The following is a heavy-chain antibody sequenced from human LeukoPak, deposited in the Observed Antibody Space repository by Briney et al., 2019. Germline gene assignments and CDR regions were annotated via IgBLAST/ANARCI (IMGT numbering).Heavy chain of an antibody. CDR3: ARVLTMVRGVMYYYYMDV. D-gene: IGHD3-10*01. Sequence: SETLSLTCTVSGGSISSGSYYWSWLRQPAGKGLEWIGRIYTSGSTNYNPSLKSRVTISVDTSKNQFSLKLSSVTAADTAVYYCARVLTMVRGVMYYYYMDVWGKGTTVTISS. V-gene: IGHV4-61*02. J-gene: IGHJ6*03. CDR2: IYTSGST. CDR1: GGSISSGSYY.